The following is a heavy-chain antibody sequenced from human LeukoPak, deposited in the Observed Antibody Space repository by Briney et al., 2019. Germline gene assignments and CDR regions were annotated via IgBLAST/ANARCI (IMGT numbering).Heavy chain of an antibody. D-gene: IGHD1-26*01. V-gene: IGHV3-53*01. CDR3: ARDGRYGDYVGY. CDR2: IYSGGST. Sequence: GGSLRLSCAASGFTVSSNYMSWVRQAPGKGLEWVSVIYSGGSTYYPDSVKGRFTISRDNSKNTLYLQMNSLRAEDTAVYYCARDGRYGDYVGYWGQGTLVTVSS. J-gene: IGHJ4*02. CDR1: GFTVSSNY.